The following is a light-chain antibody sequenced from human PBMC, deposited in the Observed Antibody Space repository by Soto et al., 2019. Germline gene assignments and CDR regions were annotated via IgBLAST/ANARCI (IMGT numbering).Light chain of an antibody. Sequence: EFVLTQSPGTLSLSPGERATLSFRASQTVRNNYLAWYQQKPGQAPRLLIYDASSRATGIPDRFSGSGSGTDFTLTISSLEPEDFAVYYCQQRSNWPLITFGQGTRLEIK. V-gene: IGKV3D-20*02. J-gene: IGKJ5*01. CDR1: QTVRNNY. CDR3: QQRSNWPLIT. CDR2: DAS.